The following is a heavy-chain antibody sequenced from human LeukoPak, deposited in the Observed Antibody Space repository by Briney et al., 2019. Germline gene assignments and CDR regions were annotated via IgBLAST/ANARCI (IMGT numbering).Heavy chain of an antibody. CDR3: AKWPTSDFYGSGSYYFDY. D-gene: IGHD3-10*01. V-gene: IGHV3-23*01. J-gene: IGHJ4*02. Sequence: TGGSLRLSCAASGFTFSSYAMSWVRQAPGKGLEWVSAISGSGGSTYYADSVKGRFTISRDNSKNTLYLQMNSLRAEDTAVYYCAKWPTSDFYGSGSYYFDYWGQGTLVTVSS. CDR2: ISGSGGST. CDR1: GFTFSSYA.